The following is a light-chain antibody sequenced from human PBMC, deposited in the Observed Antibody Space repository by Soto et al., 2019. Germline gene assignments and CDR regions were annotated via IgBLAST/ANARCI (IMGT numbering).Light chain of an antibody. CDR3: QTWTTGILL. CDR1: SGHSNYA. J-gene: IGLJ3*02. Sequence: QLVLTQSPSASASLGASITLTCTLSSGHSNYAIAWHQQQPEKGPRYLMRVNTDGSHTRGDGIPDRFSGSSSGAERYLTISSLQSEDGADYYCQTWTTGILLFGGGTKLTVL. V-gene: IGLV4-69*01. CDR2: VNTDGSH.